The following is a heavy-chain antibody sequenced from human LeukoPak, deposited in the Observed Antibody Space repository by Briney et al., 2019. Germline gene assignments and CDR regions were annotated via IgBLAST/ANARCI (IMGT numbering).Heavy chain of an antibody. CDR1: GFTFSSYS. CDR2: ISTSSSTI. J-gene: IGHJ4*02. Sequence: GGSLRLSCAASGFTFSSYSMNWVRQAPGKGLEWVSHISTSSSTIYADSVKGRFTISRDNAKKSLYLQMNSLRDEDTAVYYCARVYPFGGDFDYWGQGTLVTVSS. CDR3: ARVYPFGGDFDY. D-gene: IGHD2-21*01. V-gene: IGHV3-48*02.